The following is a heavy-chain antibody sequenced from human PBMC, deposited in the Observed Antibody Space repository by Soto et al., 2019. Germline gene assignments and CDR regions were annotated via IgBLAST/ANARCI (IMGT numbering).Heavy chain of an antibody. Sequence: QVQLVESGGGVVQPGRTLRLSCAASGFTFSSYGMHWVRQAPGKGLEWVAVISYDGSNKYYADSVKGRFTISRDNSKNTLYLQMNSLRAEDTAVYYCAKDSLAAGTLDYWGQRTLVTVSS. J-gene: IGHJ4*02. CDR2: ISYDGSNK. V-gene: IGHV3-30*18. CDR3: AKDSLAAGTLDY. CDR1: GFTFSSYG. D-gene: IGHD6-13*01.